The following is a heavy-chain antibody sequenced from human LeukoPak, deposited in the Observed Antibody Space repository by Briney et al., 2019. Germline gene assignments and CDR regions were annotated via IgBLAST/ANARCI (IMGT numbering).Heavy chain of an antibody. V-gene: IGHV3-7*01. CDR2: IMKDGNEK. Sequence: GGFLRLSCAASGFTFSDYWMNWIRQAPGKGLEWVARIMKDGNEKYCVESIKGRFTISRDNAKNALYLQMNGLRAEDTGVYYCARGHLDPWGQGTLVTVSS. CDR3: ARGHLDP. J-gene: IGHJ5*02. CDR1: GFTFSDYW.